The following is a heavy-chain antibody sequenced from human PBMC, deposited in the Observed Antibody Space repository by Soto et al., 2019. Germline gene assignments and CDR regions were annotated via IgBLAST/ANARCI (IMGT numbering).Heavy chain of an antibody. J-gene: IGHJ5*02. CDR2: IYSGGTT. CDR1: GFTVSSNY. Sequence: GGSLRLSCAASGFTVSSNYMSWVRQAPGKGLEWVSVIYSGGTTYYADSVKGRFTISRDNSKNTLYLPTNSLRAEGTAVYYCARNCYSSDYRGWFNPWGQGTLVTVSS. V-gene: IGHV3-66*01. CDR3: ARNCYSSDYRGWFNP. D-gene: IGHD3-22*01.